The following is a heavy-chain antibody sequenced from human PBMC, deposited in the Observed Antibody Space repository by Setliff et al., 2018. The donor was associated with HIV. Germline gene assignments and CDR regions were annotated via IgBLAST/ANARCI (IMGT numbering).Heavy chain of an antibody. V-gene: IGHV4-61*05. Sequence: SETLSLTCTVSGGSISTNNYYWAWIRQSPGKALEWIGYISSSGTTNYNPSLRSRVTISMETSNTRFSLWLRSATAADTATYFCARLGRAIDDGGSSLRLDFWGQGMLVTVSS. CDR2: ISSSGTT. D-gene: IGHD2-21*01. CDR3: ARLGRAIDDGGSSLRLDF. J-gene: IGHJ4*02. CDR1: GGSISTNNYY.